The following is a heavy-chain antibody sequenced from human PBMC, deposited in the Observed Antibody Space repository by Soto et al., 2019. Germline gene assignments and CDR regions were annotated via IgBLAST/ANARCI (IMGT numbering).Heavy chain of an antibody. Sequence: SVKVSCKASGGTFSSYAISWVRQAPGQGLEWMGGIIPIFGTANYAQKFQGRVTITADESTSTAYMELSSLRSEDTAVCYCASEDSMVRGVISFDYWGQGTLVTVSS. J-gene: IGHJ4*02. CDR1: GGTFSSYA. CDR2: IIPIFGTA. V-gene: IGHV1-69*13. CDR3: ASEDSMVRGVISFDY. D-gene: IGHD3-10*01.